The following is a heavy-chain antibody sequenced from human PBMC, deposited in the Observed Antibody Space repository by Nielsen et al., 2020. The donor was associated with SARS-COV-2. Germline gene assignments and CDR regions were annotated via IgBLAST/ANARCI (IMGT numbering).Heavy chain of an antibody. J-gene: IGHJ4*02. CDR2: ISYDGTE. D-gene: IGHD6-6*01. V-gene: IGHV3-30*04. CDR1: GFTFSNYA. Sequence: GGSLRLSCITSGFTFSNYAMHWVRQAPGKGLQWMTIISYDGTEHYADSVKGRFTISRDNSKNTVYLQMNSLKVEDTAVYFCARETLDHTSSFIDFWGQGTLVTVSS. CDR3: ARETLDHTSSFIDF.